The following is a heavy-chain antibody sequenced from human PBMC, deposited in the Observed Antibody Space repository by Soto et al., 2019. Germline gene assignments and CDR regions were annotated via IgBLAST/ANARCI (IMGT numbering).Heavy chain of an antibody. CDR2: INAGNGNT. V-gene: IGHV1-3*01. J-gene: IGHJ4*02. CDR1: GYTFTNYA. D-gene: IGHD6-13*01. CDR3: ARLGLAGLTDY. Sequence: QVQFVQSGAEVKKPGASVKVSCKASGYTFTNYAMQWVRQAPGQRLEWMGWINAGNGNTKYSQKFQGRVTITRDTSANTAYMEVTSLRSEDPAVHYCARLGLAGLTDYWGQGTLVTVSS.